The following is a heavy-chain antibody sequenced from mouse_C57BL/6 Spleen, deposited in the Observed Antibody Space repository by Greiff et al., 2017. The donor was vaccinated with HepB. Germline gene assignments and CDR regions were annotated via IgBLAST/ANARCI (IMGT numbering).Heavy chain of an antibody. V-gene: IGHV5-9-1*02. CDR1: GFTFSSYA. J-gene: IGHJ2*01. CDR3: TREGPRTRLHFTY. CDR2: ISSGGDYI. Sequence: EVKVVESGEGLVKPGGSLKLYCAASGFTFSSYAMSWVRQTPETRLEWVAYISSGGDYIYYADTVKGGFTNVRDNARNTLYLQRSSLKSEDTAMSYCTREGPRTRLHFTYWRQGTALTVSS. D-gene: IGHD3-1*01.